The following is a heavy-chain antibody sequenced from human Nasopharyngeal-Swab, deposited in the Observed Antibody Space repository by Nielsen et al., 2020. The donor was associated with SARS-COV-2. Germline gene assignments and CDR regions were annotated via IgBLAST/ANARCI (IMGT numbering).Heavy chain of an antibody. CDR1: GFTSSDYY. D-gene: IGHD3-10*01. V-gene: IGHV3-11*01. CDR3: AREKGYQVLLDYYYHGLDV. CDR2: ISGSGTST. Sequence: RGSLTPSCAASGFTSSDYYMAWIRQVPGKGLEWVSYISGSGTSTDPADSVKGRFSISRDNANNLLYLQMHSLRGEDTAVYYCAREKGYQVLLDYYYHGLDVWGHGTAVIVSS. J-gene: IGHJ6*02.